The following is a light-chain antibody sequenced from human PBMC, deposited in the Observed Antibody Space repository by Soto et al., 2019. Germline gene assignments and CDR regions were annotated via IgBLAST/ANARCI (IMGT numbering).Light chain of an antibody. CDR2: GAS. CDR1: QSVSSN. V-gene: IGKV3-15*01. Sequence: EIVLTPSPATLSVSPGEGVTLSCRASQSVSSNLAWYQQRPGQAPRLLIYGASTRATGIPARFSGSGSGTEFTLTISSLQSEDFAVYYCQHSGDFRWTFGQGTKVDIK. CDR3: QHSGDFRWT. J-gene: IGKJ1*01.